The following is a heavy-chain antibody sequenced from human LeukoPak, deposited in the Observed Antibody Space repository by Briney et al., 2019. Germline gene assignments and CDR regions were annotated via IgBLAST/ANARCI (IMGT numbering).Heavy chain of an antibody. J-gene: IGHJ3*02. CDR2: TNPSGGT. D-gene: IGHD3-16*01. CDR1: GCTFTSYY. Sequence: ASVKVSCKASGCTFTSYYLHWVRQAPGRGLEWMGITNPSGGTGYAQKFQGRVSMTRDTSTSTVYMALSSLRSEDTAVYYCARTKKVSWGNNDGFDIWGQGTMVTVSS. CDR3: ARTKKVSWGNNDGFDI. V-gene: IGHV1-46*01.